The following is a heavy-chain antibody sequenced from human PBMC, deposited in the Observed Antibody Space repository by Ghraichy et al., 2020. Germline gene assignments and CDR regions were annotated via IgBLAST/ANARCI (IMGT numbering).Heavy chain of an antibody. CDR3: AREGGLRCTNGVCSPGRLYGMDV. J-gene: IGHJ6*02. V-gene: IGHV3-64*01. D-gene: IGHD2-8*01. Sequence: GGSLRLSCAASGFTFSSYAMHWVRQAPGKGLEYVSAISSNGGSTYYANSVKGRFTISRDNSKNTLYLQMGSLRAEDMAVYYCAREGGLRCTNGVCSPGRLYGMDVWGQGTTVTVSS. CDR2: ISSNGGST. CDR1: GFTFSSYA.